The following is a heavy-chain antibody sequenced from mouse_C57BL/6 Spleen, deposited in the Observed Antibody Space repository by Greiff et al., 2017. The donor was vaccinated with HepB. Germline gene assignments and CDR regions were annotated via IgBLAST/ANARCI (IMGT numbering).Heavy chain of an antibody. CDR1: GFSFNTYA. CDR3: VRHDYYGSSPFAY. Sequence: EVKLVESGGGLVQPKGSLKLSCAASGFSFNTYAMNWVRQAPGKGLEWVARIRSKSNNYATYYADSVKDRFTISRDDSESMLYLQMNNLKTEDTAMYYCVRHDYYGSSPFAYWGQGTLVTLSA. D-gene: IGHD1-1*01. J-gene: IGHJ3*01. V-gene: IGHV10-1*01. CDR2: IRSKSNNYAT.